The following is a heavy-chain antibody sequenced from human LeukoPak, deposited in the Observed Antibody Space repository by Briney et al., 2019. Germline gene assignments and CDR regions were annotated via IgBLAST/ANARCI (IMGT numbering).Heavy chain of an antibody. J-gene: IGHJ4*02. CDR1: GFTFSSYE. D-gene: IGHD3-22*01. CDR2: ISSSGSTI. CDR3: ARDSSTLGYYDSSGYSKRHFDY. Sequence: PGGSLRLSCAASGFTFSSYEMNWVRQASGKGLEWVSYISSSGSTIYYADSVKGRFTISRDNAKNSLYLQMNSLRAEDTAVYYCARDSSTLGYYDSSGYSKRHFDYWGQGTLVTVSS. V-gene: IGHV3-48*03.